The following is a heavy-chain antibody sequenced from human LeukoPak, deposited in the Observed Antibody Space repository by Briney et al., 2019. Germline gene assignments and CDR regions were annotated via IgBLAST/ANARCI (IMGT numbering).Heavy chain of an antibody. J-gene: IGHJ3*02. D-gene: IGHD3-16*01. Sequence: SETLSLTCTVSGGSMSSYFWSWIRQPPGKGLEWIGYIYHSGSTFYNPSLKSRVTISLDTSKNQFSLRLSSVTAADTAVYCCARPTTRKGGAFDIWGQGTMVTVSS. CDR3: ARPTTRKGGAFDI. CDR2: IYHSGST. CDR1: GGSMSSYF. V-gene: IGHV4-59*01.